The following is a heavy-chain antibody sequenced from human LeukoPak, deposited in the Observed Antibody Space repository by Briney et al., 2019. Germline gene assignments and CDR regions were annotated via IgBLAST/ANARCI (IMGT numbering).Heavy chain of an antibody. V-gene: IGHV3-48*03. D-gene: IGHD3-10*02. J-gene: IGHJ6*03. CDR3: AELGITMIGGV. CDR2: ISSSYSTI. Sequence: GALRLSCAASGFTFSSYEMNWVRQAPGKGLEWVSYISSSYSTIHYADSVKGRFTISRDNAKNSLYLQMNSLRAEDTAVYYCAELGITMIGGVWGKGTTVTISS. CDR1: GFTFSSYE.